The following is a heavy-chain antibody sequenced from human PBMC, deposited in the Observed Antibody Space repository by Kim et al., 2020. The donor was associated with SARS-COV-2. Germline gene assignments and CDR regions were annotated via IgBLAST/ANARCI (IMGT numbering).Heavy chain of an antibody. D-gene: IGHD3-3*01. CDR2: VYYTGAT. CDR1: GGSIGSSGYY. V-gene: IGHV4-39*01. CDR3: ASHFRGTSIRFFRLFQFDS. Sequence: SETLSLTCTVSGGSIGSSGYYWGWIRQPPGKGLEWIGSVYYTGATYYDPSLKSRVTISVDTSKNQFSLKLSSMTAADTAVYYCASHFRGTSIRFFRLFQFDSWGQGTLVTVSS. J-gene: IGHJ5*01.